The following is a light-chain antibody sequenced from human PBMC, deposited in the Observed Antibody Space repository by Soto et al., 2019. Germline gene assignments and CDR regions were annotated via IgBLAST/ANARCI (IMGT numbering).Light chain of an antibody. CDR1: QSLFSY. CDR3: QQRRNLPWT. CDR2: DAA. Sequence: EIALTQSPATLSLSPGQRATLSCRASQSLFSYLAWIQQKPGQAPRLLIYDAANRATGIPARLSGSWSGTDFTLTISSLEPENFAIYYCQQRRNLPWTFGPGTKVDI. J-gene: IGKJ3*01. V-gene: IGKV3-11*01.